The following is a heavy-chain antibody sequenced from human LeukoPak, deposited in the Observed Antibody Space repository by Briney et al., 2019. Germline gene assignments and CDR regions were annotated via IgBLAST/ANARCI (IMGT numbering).Heavy chain of an antibody. CDR1: GGSISSSY. CDR2: IYYSGST. J-gene: IGHJ6*03. V-gene: IGHV4-59*01. D-gene: IGHD1-14*01. CDR3: ASAIAEDFYYYYMDV. Sequence: PPETLSLTCTVSGGSISSSYWTWIRQPPGKGLEWIGYIYYSGSTNYNPSLKSRVTISVDTSKNQFSLNLSSVTAADTAVYYCASAIAEDFYYYYMDVWGKGTTVTVSS.